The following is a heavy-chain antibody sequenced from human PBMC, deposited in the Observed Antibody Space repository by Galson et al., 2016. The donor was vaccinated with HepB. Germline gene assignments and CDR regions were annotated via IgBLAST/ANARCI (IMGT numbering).Heavy chain of an antibody. Sequence: SLRLSCAASGFTFSSYAMSWVRQAPGKGLVWVSLITGGGSPTHYAGSVRGRFTISRDNSKSTLYLQMNSLTGEDTAVYYCAKDTRGYSSDWGQGTLVTVSP. CDR2: ITGGGSPT. V-gene: IGHV3-23*01. CDR3: AKDTRGYSSD. D-gene: IGHD3-22*01. J-gene: IGHJ4*02. CDR1: GFTFSSYA.